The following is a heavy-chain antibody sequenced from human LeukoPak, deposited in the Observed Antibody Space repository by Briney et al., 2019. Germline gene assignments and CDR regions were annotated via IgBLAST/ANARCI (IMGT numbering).Heavy chain of an antibody. V-gene: IGHV3-30*14. J-gene: IGHJ4*02. CDR1: GFTFSNYA. CDR2: ISYDGNNK. Sequence: TGRSLRLSCAASGFTFSNYAMHWVRQAPGKGLEWVAVISYDGNNKYYAESVKGRFTISRDNSKNMLYLQMNSLRAEETALYYCARVVVGVSADYFDYWGQGTLVTVSS. D-gene: IGHD3-16*01. CDR3: ARVVVGVSADYFDY.